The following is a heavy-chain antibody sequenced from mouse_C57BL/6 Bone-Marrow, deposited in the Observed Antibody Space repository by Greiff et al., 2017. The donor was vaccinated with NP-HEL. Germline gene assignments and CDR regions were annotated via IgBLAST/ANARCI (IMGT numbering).Heavy chain of an antibody. CDR2: IWWDDDK. V-gene: IGHV8-8*01. CDR3: ARVIYYGNYDYFDY. D-gene: IGHD2-1*01. Sequence: QVTLKVCGPGILQPSQTLSLTCSFSGFSLSTFGMGVGWIRQPSGKGLEWLAHIWWDDDKYYNPALKSRLTISKDTSKNQVFLKIANVDTADTATYYCARVIYYGNYDYFDYWGQGTTLTVSS. J-gene: IGHJ2*01. CDR1: GFSLSTFGMG.